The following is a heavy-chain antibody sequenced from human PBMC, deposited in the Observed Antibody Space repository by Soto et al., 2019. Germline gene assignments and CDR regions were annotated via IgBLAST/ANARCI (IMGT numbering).Heavy chain of an antibody. CDR3: AKGQGVGGIYSLDY. CDR1: GFTFSSYA. J-gene: IGHJ4*02. V-gene: IGHV3-23*01. D-gene: IGHD1-26*01. CDR2: ISASAVNT. Sequence: EVQLLESGGGLVQPGGSMRLSCAASGFTFSSYAMSWVRQAPGKGLEWVSTISASAVNTYYADSAKGRFTISRDNSKNTLYLQMNSLRAEDTAVYFCAKGQGVGGIYSLDYWGQRTLVTVSS.